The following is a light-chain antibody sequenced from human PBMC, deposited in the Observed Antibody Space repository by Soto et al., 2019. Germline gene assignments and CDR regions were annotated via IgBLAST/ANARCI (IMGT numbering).Light chain of an antibody. J-gene: IGKJ2*01. Sequence: EIVMTQSPDTLSVSPGERATLSCRASQSASSKVAWIQQKPGQAPSLLIYGVSTRATGVPVRFSGSGSGTEFTLTVNRLQSEDFAVDYCQQYNNWTHTFGQWTKLEMK. CDR3: QQYNNWTHT. CDR1: QSASSK. V-gene: IGKV3-15*01. CDR2: GVS.